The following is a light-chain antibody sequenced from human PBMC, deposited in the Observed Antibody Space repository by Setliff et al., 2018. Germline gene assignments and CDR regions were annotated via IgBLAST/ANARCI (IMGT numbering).Light chain of an antibody. Sequence: QSVLTQPAAVSGSPGQSIAISCTGTSRDVGGYDYVSWYQQHPGKAPKLMIYEVSKRPSGVSDRFSGSKSANTASLTISGLQTEDEADYYCLSYTSKTTHALFGGGTKVTVL. CDR2: EVS. CDR3: LSYTSKTTHAL. CDR1: SRDVGGYDY. J-gene: IGLJ2*01. V-gene: IGLV2-14*01.